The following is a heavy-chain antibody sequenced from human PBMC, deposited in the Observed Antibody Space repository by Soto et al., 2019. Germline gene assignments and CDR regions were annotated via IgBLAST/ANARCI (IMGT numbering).Heavy chain of an antibody. CDR3: ARSSGWYESSAEYFQH. CDR1: GFTFSSYA. V-gene: IGHV3-30-3*01. D-gene: IGHD6-19*01. CDR2: ISYDGSNK. Sequence: QVQLVESGGGVVQPGRSLRLSCAASGFTFSSYAMHWVRQAPGKGLEWVAVISYDGSNKYYADSVKGRFTISRDNSKNTLYLQMNSLRAEDTAVYYCARSSGWYESSAEYFQHWGQGTLVTVSS. J-gene: IGHJ1*01.